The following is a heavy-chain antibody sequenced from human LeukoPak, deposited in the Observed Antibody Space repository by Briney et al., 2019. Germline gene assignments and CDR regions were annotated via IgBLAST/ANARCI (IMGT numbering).Heavy chain of an antibody. Sequence: PGGSLRLSCAASGLSFGAHAMHWVRQAPGMGLEWVSGVGGGGQRTHYADSVKGRFTISRDNSKNTLYLQMNSLRAEDTAVYYCAKESGALGAPLYDYWGRGILVTASS. V-gene: IGHV3-23*01. CDR3: AKESGALGAPLYDY. J-gene: IGHJ4*02. D-gene: IGHD4/OR15-4a*01. CDR1: GLSFGAHA. CDR2: VGGGGQRT.